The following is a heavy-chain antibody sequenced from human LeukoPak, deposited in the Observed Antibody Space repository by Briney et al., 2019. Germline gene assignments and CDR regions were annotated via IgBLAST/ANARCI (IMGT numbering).Heavy chain of an antibody. CDR2: IYYSGST. Sequence: SETLSLTCTVSGGSISSYYWSWIRQPPGKGLEWIGYIYYSGSTNYNPSLKSRVTISVDTSKNQFSLKLSSVTAADTSVYYCARRRTYYYDSSGYAYFDYWGQGTLVTVSS. V-gene: IGHV4-59*08. D-gene: IGHD3-22*01. CDR3: ARRRTYYYDSSGYAYFDY. CDR1: GGSISSYY. J-gene: IGHJ4*02.